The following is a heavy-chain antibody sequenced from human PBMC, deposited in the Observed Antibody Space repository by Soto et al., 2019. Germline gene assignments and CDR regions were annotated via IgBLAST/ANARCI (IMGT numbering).Heavy chain of an antibody. CDR2: ISYDGSNK. J-gene: IGHJ4*02. CDR3: ARALWLRYYFDY. Sequence: QVQLVESGGGVVQPGRSLRLSCAASGFTFSSYAMHWVRQAPGKGLEWVAVISYDGSNKYYADSVKGRFTISRDNSKNTLYLQMNSLRAEDTAVYYCARALWLRYYFDYWGQGTLVTVSS. D-gene: IGHD5-18*01. V-gene: IGHV3-30-3*01. CDR1: GFTFSSYA.